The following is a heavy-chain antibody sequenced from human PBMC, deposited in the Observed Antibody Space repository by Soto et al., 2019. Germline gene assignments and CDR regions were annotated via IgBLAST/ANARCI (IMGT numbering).Heavy chain of an antibody. CDR3: AREWRRSIADY. J-gene: IGHJ4*02. D-gene: IGHD5-12*01. Sequence: QVQLVQSGAEVKKPGASVKVSCKASGYNFTSYYMHWVRQAPGQGLEWMGIINPSGGSTSYAQKFKGTVTMTRDTSTSTVYMELSSLRSEDTAVYYCAREWRRSIADYWGQGTLVTVSS. V-gene: IGHV1-46*03. CDR1: GYNFTSYY. CDR2: INPSGGST.